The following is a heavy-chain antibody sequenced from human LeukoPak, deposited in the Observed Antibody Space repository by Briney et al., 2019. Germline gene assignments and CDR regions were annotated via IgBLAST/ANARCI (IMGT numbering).Heavy chain of an antibody. J-gene: IGHJ4*02. Sequence: SETLSLTCTVSGGSISGYYWSWIRQPPGKGLEWIGEINHSGSTNYNPSLKSRVTISVDTSKNQFSLKLSSVTAADTAMYYCASKMYSSSWLLYWGQGTLVTVSS. CDR1: GGSISGYY. V-gene: IGHV4-34*01. CDR3: ASKMYSSSWLLY. CDR2: INHSGST. D-gene: IGHD6-13*01.